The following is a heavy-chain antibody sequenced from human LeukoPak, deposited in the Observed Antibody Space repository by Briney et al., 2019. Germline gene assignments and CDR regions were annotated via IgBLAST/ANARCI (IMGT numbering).Heavy chain of an antibody. CDR2: IYNSGST. Sequence: SETLSLTCTVSGVSISSGGYFWSWIRQHPGKGLEWIVCIYNSGSTYYNSSLKSRVTISVDTSKNQFSLKLTSVTAADTAVYYCARAGSFWRGYPTRNDYWGQGSLVTVSS. CDR1: GVSISSGGYF. J-gene: IGHJ4*02. D-gene: IGHD3-3*01. V-gene: IGHV4-31*03. CDR3: ARAGSFWRGYPTRNDY.